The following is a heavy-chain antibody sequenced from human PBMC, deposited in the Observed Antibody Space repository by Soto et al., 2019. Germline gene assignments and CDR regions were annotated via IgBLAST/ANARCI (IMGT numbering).Heavy chain of an antibody. CDR1: GYRFTSYV. Sequence: ASVKVSCKACGYRFTSYVSSWVGQAPGQGIEWMGWTSAYNGNTNYAQKLQGRVTMTTDTSTSTAYMELRSLRSDDTAVYYCARSEAAAAPRPLDYWGQGTLVTVSS. CDR3: ARSEAAAAPRPLDY. V-gene: IGHV1-18*01. J-gene: IGHJ4*02. CDR2: TSAYNGNT. D-gene: IGHD6-13*01.